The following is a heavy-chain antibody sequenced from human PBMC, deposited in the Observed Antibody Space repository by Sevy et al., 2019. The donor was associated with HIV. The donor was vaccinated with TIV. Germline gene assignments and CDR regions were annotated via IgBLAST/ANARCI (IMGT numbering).Heavy chain of an antibody. CDR3: ARDRNEYCSGGSCYWSRGDAFDI. V-gene: IGHV4-31*03. CDR1: GGSISSGGYY. D-gene: IGHD2-15*01. Sequence: SETLSLTCTVSGGSISSGGYYWSWIRQHPGKGLEWIGYIYYSGSTYYNPSLKSRVTISVDTSKNQFSLKLSSVTAADTAGYYCARDRNEYCSGGSCYWSRGDAFDIWGQGTMVTVSS. J-gene: IGHJ3*02. CDR2: IYYSGST.